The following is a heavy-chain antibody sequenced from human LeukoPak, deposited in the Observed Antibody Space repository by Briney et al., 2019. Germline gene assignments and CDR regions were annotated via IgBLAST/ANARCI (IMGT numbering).Heavy chain of an antibody. Sequence: PGGSLRLSCAASGFTFSSYAMSWVRQAPGKGLEWVGLIRDSGEAFYADFARGRFAISRDESENTLYLQMNSLRVEDTAVYFCARDRAANQDWAEFDPWGQGTPVIVSS. CDR3: ARDRAANQDWAEFDP. V-gene: IGHV3-23*01. D-gene: IGHD3/OR15-3a*01. CDR1: GFTFSSYA. CDR2: IRDSGEA. J-gene: IGHJ5*02.